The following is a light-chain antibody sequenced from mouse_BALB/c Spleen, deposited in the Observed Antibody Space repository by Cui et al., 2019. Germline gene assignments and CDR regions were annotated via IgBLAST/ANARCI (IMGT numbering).Light chain of an antibody. J-gene: IGKJ2*01. CDR3: QQGQSYPYT. CDR2: KAS. V-gene: IGKV10-94*01. CDR1: QNINVW. Sequence: DIQMNQSPSSLSASLGDTITITCHASQNINVWLSWYQQKPGNIPKLLIYKASNLHTGVPSRFSGSGSGTGFTLTISSLQPEDIATYYCQQGQSYPYTFGGGTKLERK.